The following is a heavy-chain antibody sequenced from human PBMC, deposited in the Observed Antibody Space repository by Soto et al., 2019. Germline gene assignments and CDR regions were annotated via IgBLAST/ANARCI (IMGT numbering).Heavy chain of an antibody. Sequence: QVQLVESGGGVVQPGRSLRLSCAASGFTFSSYGMHWVRQAPGKGLVWVEVISYDGSNKYYADSVKGRFTISRDNSKNTLYLQMNSLRAEDTAVYYCARAYYGDYLGGYWGQGTLVTVSA. CDR2: ISYDGSNK. CDR3: ARAYYGDYLGGY. CDR1: GFTFSSYG. J-gene: IGHJ4*02. D-gene: IGHD4-17*01. V-gene: IGHV3-30*03.